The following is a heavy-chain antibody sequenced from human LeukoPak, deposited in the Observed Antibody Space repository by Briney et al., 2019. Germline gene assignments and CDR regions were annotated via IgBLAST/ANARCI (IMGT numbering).Heavy chain of an antibody. J-gene: IGHJ4*02. V-gene: IGHV3-64D*06. CDR2: ISSNGGST. CDR1: GFSFSNYA. Sequence: GGSLRLSCVASGFSFSNYAMRWVRQAPGKGLEYVSAISSNGGSTYYADSVKGRFTISRDNSKNTLYLQMSSLRAEDTAVYYCVKDQDIVVVTAILAYWGQGTLVTVSS. CDR3: VKDQDIVVVTAILAY. D-gene: IGHD2-21*02.